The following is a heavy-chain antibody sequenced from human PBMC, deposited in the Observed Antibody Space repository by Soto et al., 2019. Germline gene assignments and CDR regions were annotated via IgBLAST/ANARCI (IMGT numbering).Heavy chain of an antibody. V-gene: IGHV3-30*03. CDR1: GFTFRTFG. CDR3: ARDFWSGFCFDY. Sequence: QVQLVDSGGGVVQPGRSLRLTCAASGFTFRTFGMHWVRQAPGKGLEWVAVISDDGSNKYYADSVKGRFAISSDNSKNTLYLQINSLGAEDTAVYYCARDFWSGFCFDYWGQGTLVTVSS. D-gene: IGHD3-3*01. CDR2: ISDDGSNK. J-gene: IGHJ4*02.